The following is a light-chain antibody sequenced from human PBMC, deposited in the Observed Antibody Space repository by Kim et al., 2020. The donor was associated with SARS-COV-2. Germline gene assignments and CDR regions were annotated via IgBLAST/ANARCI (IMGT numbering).Light chain of an antibody. CDR1: QFVSSS. CDR2: GAS. Sequence: EVVVTQSPATLSVSPGERVTLSCRACQFVSSSLAWYQQKPGQAPRLLIYGASTRATGIPARFSGSGSGTEFTLTISSLQSEDFAVYFCQQYNLWPPITFGQGTRLEIK. J-gene: IGKJ5*01. V-gene: IGKV3-15*01. CDR3: QQYNLWPPIT.